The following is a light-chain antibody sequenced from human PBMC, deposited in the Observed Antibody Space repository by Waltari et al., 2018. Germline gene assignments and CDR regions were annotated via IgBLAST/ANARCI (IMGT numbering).Light chain of an antibody. CDR3: ASWDDSLNGHWV. CDR2: RSD. V-gene: IGLV1-44*01. J-gene: IGLJ3*02. CDR1: ASNIGGNL. Sequence: QSVLTQPPSASGTPGQRVTISCSGSASNIGGNLVNWYQQLPGKAPKLLIYRSDQRPQGVPDRFSASKTGTSASLAISGLQSEDEADYFCASWDDSLNGHWVFGGGTKVTVL.